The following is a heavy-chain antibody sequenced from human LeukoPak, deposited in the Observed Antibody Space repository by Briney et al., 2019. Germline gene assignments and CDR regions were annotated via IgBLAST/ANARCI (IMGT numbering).Heavy chain of an antibody. Sequence: SETLSLTCTVSGGSISSNSYYWGWIRQPPGKGREWIGSIYYSGNTYYNPSLKSRVTISVDTSKNQFSLKLSSVTAADTAVYYCARRRIAVAGTSYFDYWGQGTLVTVSS. CDR1: GGSISSNSYY. CDR2: IYYSGNT. CDR3: ARRRIAVAGTSYFDY. V-gene: IGHV4-39*01. D-gene: IGHD6-19*01. J-gene: IGHJ4*02.